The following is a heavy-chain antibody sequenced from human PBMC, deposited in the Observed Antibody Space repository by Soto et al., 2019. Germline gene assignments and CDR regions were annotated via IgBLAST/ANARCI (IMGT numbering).Heavy chain of an antibody. V-gene: IGHV3-30-3*01. CDR3: VRVGWGYSFGNGLDA. D-gene: IGHD5-18*01. Sequence: SCAASGFIFSDTSMHWVRQAPGKGLEWVAAIQHDASNIYYADSVKGRFTISRDNSKNMLYLQMNDLTDEDTAMYYCVRVGWGYSFGNGLDAWGQGTTVTVSS. CDR1: GFIFSDTS. J-gene: IGHJ6*02. CDR2: IQHDASNI.